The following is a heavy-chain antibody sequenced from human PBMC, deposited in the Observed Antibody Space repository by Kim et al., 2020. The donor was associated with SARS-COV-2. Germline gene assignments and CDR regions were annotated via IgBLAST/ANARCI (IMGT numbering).Heavy chain of an antibody. V-gene: IGHV3-33*01. CDR2: IWYDGSNK. CDR1: GFTFSSYG. J-gene: IGHJ5*02. CDR3: ARDQGDFWSGPHPNWFDP. Sequence: GGSLRLSCAASGFTFSSYGMHWVRQAPGKGLEWVAVIWYDGSNKYYADSVKGRFTISRDNSKNTLYLQMNSLRAEDTAVYYCARDQGDFWSGPHPNWFDPWGQGTLVTVSS. D-gene: IGHD3-3*01.